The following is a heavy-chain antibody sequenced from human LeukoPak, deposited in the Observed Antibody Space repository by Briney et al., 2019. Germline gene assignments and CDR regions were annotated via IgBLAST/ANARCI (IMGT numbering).Heavy chain of an antibody. J-gene: IGHJ4*02. CDR1: GGSISSYY. V-gene: IGHV4-59*01. Sequence: SETLSLTCTVSGGSISSYYWSWIRQPPGKGLDWIGYIYYSGSTNYNPSLKSRVTISVDTSKNQFSLKLTSVTAADTAVYYCARSRTRGGWLVGFDYWGQGTLVTVSS. CDR3: ARSRTRGGWLVGFDY. CDR2: IYYSGST. D-gene: IGHD6-19*01.